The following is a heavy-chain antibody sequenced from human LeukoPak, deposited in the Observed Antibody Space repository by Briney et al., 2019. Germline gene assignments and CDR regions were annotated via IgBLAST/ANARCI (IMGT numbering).Heavy chain of an antibody. Sequence: PSETLSLTCTVSGGSLSSYYWSWIRQPPGKGLEWIGYIYYSGSTNYNPSLKSRVTISVDTSKNQFSLKLSSVTAADTAVYYCARATVAGLSYGMDVWGQGTTVTVSS. CDR2: IYYSGST. V-gene: IGHV4-59*01. D-gene: IGHD6-19*01. CDR3: ARATVAGLSYGMDV. CDR1: GGSLSSYY. J-gene: IGHJ6*02.